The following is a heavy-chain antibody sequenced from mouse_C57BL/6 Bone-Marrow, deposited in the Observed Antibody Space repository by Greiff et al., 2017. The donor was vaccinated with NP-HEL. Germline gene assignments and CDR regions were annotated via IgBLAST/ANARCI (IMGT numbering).Heavy chain of an antibody. CDR2: IYPRSGNT. J-gene: IGHJ4*01. D-gene: IGHD3-2*02. Sequence: QVHVKQSGAELARPGASVKLSCKASGYTFTSYGISWVKQRTGQGLEWIGEIYPRSGNTYYNEKFKGKATLTADKSSSTAYMELRSLTSEDSAVYFCARGGLPTYYAMDYWGQGTSVTVSS. V-gene: IGHV1-81*01. CDR3: ARGGLPTYYAMDY. CDR1: GYTFTSYG.